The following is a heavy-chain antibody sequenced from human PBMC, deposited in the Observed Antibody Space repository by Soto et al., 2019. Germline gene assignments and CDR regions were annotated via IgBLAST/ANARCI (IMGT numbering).Heavy chain of an antibody. CDR2: ISAYNGNT. Sequence: GASVKVSCKASGYTFTSYGISWVRQAPGQGLEWMGWISAYNGNTNYAQKLQGRVTMTTDTSTSTAYMELRSLRSDDTAVYYCAKARDTSDYYVGYALDVCGQGTRVTVSS. CDR1: GYTFTSYG. D-gene: IGHD3-22*01. CDR3: AKARDTSDYYVGYALDV. V-gene: IGHV1-18*04. J-gene: IGHJ3*01.